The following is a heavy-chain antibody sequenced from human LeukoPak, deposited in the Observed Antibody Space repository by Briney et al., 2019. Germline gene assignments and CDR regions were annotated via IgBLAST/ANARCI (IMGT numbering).Heavy chain of an antibody. CDR2: INPSNGDT. CDR1: GYTFSGYY. V-gene: IGHV1-2*02. D-gene: IGHD6-19*01. CDR3: ARVGSSGWYVHPTLDY. Sequence: GASVKVSCKASGYTFSGYYIHWVRHAPGQGLEWMAWINPSNGDTNYPQKFQGRVTMTRDTSISTAYMELTRLISDDTAVYYCARVGSSGWYVHPTLDYWGQGTLVTVSS. J-gene: IGHJ4*02.